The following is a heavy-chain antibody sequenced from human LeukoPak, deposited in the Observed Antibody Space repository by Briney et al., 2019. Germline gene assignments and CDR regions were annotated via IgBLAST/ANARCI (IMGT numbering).Heavy chain of an antibody. Sequence: PGGSLRLSCAASGFTFSSYEMNWVRQAPGKGLEWVSYISSSGSTIYYADSVKGRFTISRDNAKNSLYLQMNSLRAEDTVVYYCARCPYDSSGYFLTGYYYGMDVWGQGTTVTVSS. D-gene: IGHD3-22*01. CDR3: ARCPYDSSGYFLTGYYYGMDV. CDR2: ISSSGSTI. J-gene: IGHJ6*02. CDR1: GFTFSSYE. V-gene: IGHV3-48*03.